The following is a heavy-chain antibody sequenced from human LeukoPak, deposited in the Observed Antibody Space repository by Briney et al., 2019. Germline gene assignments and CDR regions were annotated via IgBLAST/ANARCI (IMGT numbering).Heavy chain of an antibody. CDR1: GFTFSSYS. CDR2: ISSSSSYI. J-gene: IGHJ4*02. CDR3: ARTSAVTGDY. V-gene: IGHV3-21*01. D-gene: IGHD2-21*02. Sequence: PGGSLRLSCVASGFTFSSYSMNWVRQAPGKGLEWVSSISSSSSYIYYADSVKGRLTISRDDAKNSLYLQMNSLRAEDTAVYYCARTSAVTGDYWGQGTLVTVSS.